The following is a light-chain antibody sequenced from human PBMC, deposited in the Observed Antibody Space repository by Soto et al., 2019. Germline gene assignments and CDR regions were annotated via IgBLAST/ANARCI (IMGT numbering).Light chain of an antibody. CDR2: GAS. CDR1: QSVSSRH. J-gene: IGKJ1*01. V-gene: IGKV3-20*01. CDR3: QQYGNSRWT. Sequence: EIVLTQSPGPLSLSPGERATLSCRASQSVSSRHLAWYQQKPGQAPRLLISGASTRATGIPARFSGSGSGTDFTLTISGLETEDFAVYYCQQYGNSRWTVGQGTKVDIK.